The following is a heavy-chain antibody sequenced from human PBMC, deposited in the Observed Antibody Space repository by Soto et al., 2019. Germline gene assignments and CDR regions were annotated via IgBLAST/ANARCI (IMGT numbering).Heavy chain of an antibody. D-gene: IGHD3-16*02. J-gene: IGHJ4*02. Sequence: QLQLQESGPGLVKPSETLSLTCTVSGGSISSSSYYWGWIRQPPGKGLEWIGSIYYSGSTYYNPSLKSRVTISVDTSKNQFSLKLSSVTAADTAVYYCARSVDKIWGSYRIFDYWGQGTLVTVSS. CDR1: GGSISSSSYY. CDR2: IYYSGST. V-gene: IGHV4-39*01. CDR3: ARSVDKIWGSYRIFDY.